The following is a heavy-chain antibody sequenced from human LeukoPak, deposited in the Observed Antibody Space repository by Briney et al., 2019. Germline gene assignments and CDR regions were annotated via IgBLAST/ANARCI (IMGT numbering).Heavy chain of an antibody. CDR3: ARYCNGVTCYSGYDY. D-gene: IGHD2-15*01. Sequence: GGSLRLSCAASGFTFSSYAMHWVRQTPGKGLEYVSAICTNGGGTYYANSVKARFTISRDNSKNTLYLQMGSLRAEDMAVYYCARYCNGVTCYSGYDYWGQGTLVTVSS. V-gene: IGHV3-64*01. J-gene: IGHJ4*02. CDR2: ICTNGGGT. CDR1: GFTFSSYA.